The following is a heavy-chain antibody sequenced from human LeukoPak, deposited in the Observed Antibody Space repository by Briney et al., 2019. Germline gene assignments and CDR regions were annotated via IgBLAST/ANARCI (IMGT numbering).Heavy chain of an antibody. V-gene: IGHV5-51*01. Sequence: GESPKISCKASGYSFTSYWIGRVRQLPGKGLEWMGVIYPADSETRYSPSFQGQVTISADKSISTAYLQWSSLKASDTAMYYCARHEAFDIWGQGTMVTVSS. CDR2: IYPADSET. CDR3: ARHEAFDI. J-gene: IGHJ3*02. CDR1: GYSFTSYW.